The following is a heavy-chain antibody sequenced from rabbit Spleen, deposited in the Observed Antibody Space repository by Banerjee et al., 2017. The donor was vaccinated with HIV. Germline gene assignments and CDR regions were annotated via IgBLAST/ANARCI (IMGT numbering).Heavy chain of an antibody. CDR2: IDTGSSGFT. CDR1: GVSFTSNYY. V-gene: IGHV1S40*01. D-gene: IGHD8-1*01. Sequence: QSLEESGGELVKHGASLTLTCTASGVSFTSNYYMCWVRQAPGKGLEWIACIDTGSSGFTYFASWAKGRFTISKTSSTTVTLQVTSLTAADTATYFCARDSGTSFSSYGMDLWGPGTLVTVS. CDR3: ARDSGTSFSSYGMDL. J-gene: IGHJ6*01.